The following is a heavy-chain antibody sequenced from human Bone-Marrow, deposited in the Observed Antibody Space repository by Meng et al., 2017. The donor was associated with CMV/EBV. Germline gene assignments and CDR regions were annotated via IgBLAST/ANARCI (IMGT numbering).Heavy chain of an antibody. J-gene: IGHJ5*02. Sequence: VQLGESGAEVKKPGASVKVSCKASGYPLTSYYMHWVRQAPGQGLEWMGIINPSGGSTSYAQKFQGRVTMTRDTSTSTVYMELSSLRSEDTAVYYCARGSSSKEEYNWFNPWGQGTLVTVSS. D-gene: IGHD6-6*01. CDR1: GYPLTSYY. V-gene: IGHV1-46*01. CDR2: INPSGGST. CDR3: ARGSSSKEEYNWFNP.